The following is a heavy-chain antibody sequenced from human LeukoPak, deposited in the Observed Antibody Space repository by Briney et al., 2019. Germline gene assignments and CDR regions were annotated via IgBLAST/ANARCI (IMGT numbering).Heavy chain of an antibody. Sequence: ASVKVSCKASGYTFTSYGISWVRQAPGQGLEWMGWISAYNGNTNYAQKLQGRVTMTTDTSTSTAYMELRSLRSDDTAVYYCARGMKLVKSYYYYYMDVWGKGTTVTVSS. D-gene: IGHD6-6*01. CDR3: ARGMKLVKSYYYYYMDV. J-gene: IGHJ6*03. V-gene: IGHV1-18*01. CDR1: GYTFTSYG. CDR2: ISAYNGNT.